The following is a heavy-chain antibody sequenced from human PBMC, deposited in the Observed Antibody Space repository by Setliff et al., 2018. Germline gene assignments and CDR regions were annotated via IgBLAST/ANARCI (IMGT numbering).Heavy chain of an antibody. J-gene: IGHJ4*02. CDR2: TFYSGSS. V-gene: IGHV4-39*07. CDR3: AGDRGVYYYESSGHCSAVMETPLDS. CDR1: GGSISSSNYY. Sequence: PSETLSLTCTVSGGSISSSNYYWGWIRQPPGKGLEWIGSTFYSGSSFYNPPLKSRVTLSVDTSKNQFSLTLSSVTAADTAVYYCAGDRGVYYYESSGHCSAVMETPLDSWGQGTLVTVSS. D-gene: IGHD3-22*01.